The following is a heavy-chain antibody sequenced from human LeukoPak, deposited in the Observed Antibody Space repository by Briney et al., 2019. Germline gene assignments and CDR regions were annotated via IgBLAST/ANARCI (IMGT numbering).Heavy chain of an antibody. CDR3: AITYYYDSSGRRSFDY. J-gene: IGHJ4*02. D-gene: IGHD3-22*01. Sequence: GESLKISYKGSGYSFTSYWIGWVRQMPGKGLEWMGIIYPGDSDTRYSPSFQGQVTISADKSISTAYLQWSSLKASDTAMYYCAITYYYDSSGRRSFDYWGQGTLVTVSS. V-gene: IGHV5-51*01. CDR2: IYPGDSDT. CDR1: GYSFTSYW.